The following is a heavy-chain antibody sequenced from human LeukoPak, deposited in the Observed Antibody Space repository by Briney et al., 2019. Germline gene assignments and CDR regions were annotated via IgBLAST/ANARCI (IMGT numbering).Heavy chain of an antibody. Sequence: GRSLRLSCAASGFTFYDYAMHWVRQAPGKGLEWVSGISWNSGSIGYADSVKGRFTISRDNAKNSLYLQMNSLRAEDTALYYCAKGGPSGDLRYFDWLALDYYYGMDVWGQGTTVTVSS. J-gene: IGHJ6*02. V-gene: IGHV3-9*01. CDR3: AKGGPSGDLRYFDWLALDYYYGMDV. D-gene: IGHD3-9*01. CDR2: ISWNSGSI. CDR1: GFTFYDYA.